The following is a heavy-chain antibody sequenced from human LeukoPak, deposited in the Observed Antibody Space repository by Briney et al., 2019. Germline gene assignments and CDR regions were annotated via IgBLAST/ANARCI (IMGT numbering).Heavy chain of an antibody. D-gene: IGHD3-10*01. CDR1: GGSLGSPFYC. J-gene: IGHJ4*02. CDR2: VCFSGNT. CDR3: ARRGSENYYVGY. Sequence: PSETLSLTCTVSGGSLGSPFYCWGWIRQPPGRGLAWVGCVCFSGNTYYNPSLKSRVTISVGTSMNQFSLQLSSVTAADTAVYYCARRGSENYYVGYWGQGTLVTVSS. V-gene: IGHV4-39*01.